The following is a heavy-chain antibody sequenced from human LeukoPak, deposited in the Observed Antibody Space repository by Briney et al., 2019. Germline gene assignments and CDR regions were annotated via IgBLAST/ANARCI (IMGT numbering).Heavy chain of an antibody. V-gene: IGHV3-23*01. CDR2: ISGSGSGGST. D-gene: IGHD5-24*01. Sequence: PGGSLRLSCAASGFTFSSSAMSWVRRAPGKGLEWVSSISGSGSGGSTYYADSVKGRFTISRDNSKNTLYLQMNSLRAEDTAVYYCAKSGYNRIDYWGQGTLVTVSS. CDR3: AKSGYNRIDY. J-gene: IGHJ4*02. CDR1: GFTFSSSA.